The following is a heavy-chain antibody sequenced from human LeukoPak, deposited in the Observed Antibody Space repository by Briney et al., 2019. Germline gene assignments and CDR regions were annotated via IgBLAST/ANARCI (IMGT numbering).Heavy chain of an antibody. CDR3: ARERGYSNYVIDY. V-gene: IGHV1-69*04. CDR1: XXTXSSYT. Sequence: KXXXXTXSSYTISWVRQAPGQXLEWMGRIIPILGIANYAQKFQGRVTITADKSTSTAYMELSSLRSEDTAVYYCARERGYSNYVIDYWGQGTLVTVSS. J-gene: IGHJ4*02. CDR2: IIPILGIA. D-gene: IGHD4-11*01.